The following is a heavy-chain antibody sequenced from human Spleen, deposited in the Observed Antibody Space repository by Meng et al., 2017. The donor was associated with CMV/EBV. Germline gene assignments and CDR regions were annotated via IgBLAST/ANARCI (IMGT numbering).Heavy chain of an antibody. D-gene: IGHD6-6*01. CDR3: ARGIAARTRGAFDI. Sequence: SETLSLTCTVSGDSIGSGDYWSWIRQPPGKGLEWIGYIFYTGSANYNPSLKSRVTISVDTSKNQFSLKLSSVTAADTAVYYCARGIAARTRGAFDIWGQGTMVTVSS. J-gene: IGHJ3*02. V-gene: IGHV4-61*08. CDR2: IFYTGSA. CDR1: GDSIGSGDY.